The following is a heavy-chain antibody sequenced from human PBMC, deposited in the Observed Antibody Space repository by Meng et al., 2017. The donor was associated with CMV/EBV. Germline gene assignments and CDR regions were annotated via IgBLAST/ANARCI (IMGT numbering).Heavy chain of an antibody. V-gene: IGHV4-59*01. J-gene: IGHJ6*02. Sequence: SETLSLTCTVSGCSISSYYWSWIRQPPGKGLEWIGYIYYSGSTNYNPSLKSRVTISVDTSKNQFSLEMSSVTAADTAVYYCARSSYYDSSGYYYLGGMDVWGQGTTVTVSS. CDR1: GCSISSYY. D-gene: IGHD3-22*01. CDR2: IYYSGST. CDR3: ARSSYYDSSGYYYLGGMDV.